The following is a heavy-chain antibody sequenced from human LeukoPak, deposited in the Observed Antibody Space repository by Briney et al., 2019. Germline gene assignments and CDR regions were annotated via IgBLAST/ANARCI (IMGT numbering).Heavy chain of an antibody. V-gene: IGHV3-21*01. J-gene: IGHJ4*02. CDR1: GFTFSSYS. CDR2: ISSSSSYI. Sequence: GGSLRLSCAASGFTFSSYSMNWVRQAPGKGLEWVSSISSSSSYIYYADSVKGRFTISRDNSKSTLDLQMNSLRSEDTAVYYCAKDRDKFWSGSQVWGQGTLVTVSS. D-gene: IGHD3-3*01. CDR3: AKDRDKFWSGSQV.